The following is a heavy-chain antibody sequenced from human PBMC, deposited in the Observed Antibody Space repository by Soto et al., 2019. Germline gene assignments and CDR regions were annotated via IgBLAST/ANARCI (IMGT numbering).Heavy chain of an antibody. CDR1: GYTFTSYA. D-gene: IGHD1-26*01. V-gene: IGHV1-3*01. CDR3: ARGPLSLYSADFR. CDR2: INGGNGDT. J-gene: IGHJ4*02. Sequence: QVQLVQSGAEVKKPGASVRISCRTSGYTFTSYAITWLRHAPGQRLEWMGWINGGNGDTKYSQKFQDRLSIIRETSSTTVSLGLSSLTSEDTAIYYCARGPLSLYSADFRWGQGTLVTVSS.